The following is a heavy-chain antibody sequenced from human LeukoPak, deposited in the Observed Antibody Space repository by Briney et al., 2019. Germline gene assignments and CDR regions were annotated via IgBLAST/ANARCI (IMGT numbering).Heavy chain of an antibody. CDR2: INHSGST. CDR3: ARGPASGSDFAWFNP. J-gene: IGHJ5*02. D-gene: IGHD3-10*01. V-gene: IGHV4-34*01. CDR1: GGSLSNYY. Sequence: ETLSLTCAVYGGSLSNYYWSWIRQPPGQGLEWIGEINHSGSTKFNPSLKSRVTILVDMSKSQFSLELRSVTAADTAVYYCARGPASGSDFAWFNPWGQGTLVTVSS.